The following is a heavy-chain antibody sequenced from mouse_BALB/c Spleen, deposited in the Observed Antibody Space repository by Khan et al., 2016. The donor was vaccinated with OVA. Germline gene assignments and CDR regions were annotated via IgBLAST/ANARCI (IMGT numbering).Heavy chain of an antibody. Sequence: EVQLQQSGPELVKPGASVKMSCKASGYTFTSYVMHWVKQKPGQGLEWIGYINPYNDGTKYNEKFKGKATLTSDKSSSTAYMELSSLTYEDSAVYYYARRDYYVSSSFAYWGQGTLVTVSA. CDR3: ARRDYYVSSSFAY. CDR2: INPYNDGT. CDR1: GYTFTSYV. V-gene: IGHV1S136*01. D-gene: IGHD1-1*01. J-gene: IGHJ3*01.